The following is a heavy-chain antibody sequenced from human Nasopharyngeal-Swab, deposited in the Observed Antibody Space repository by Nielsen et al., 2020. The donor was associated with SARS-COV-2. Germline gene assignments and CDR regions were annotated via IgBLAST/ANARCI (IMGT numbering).Heavy chain of an antibody. CDR3: AVGQHAGAFDY. CDR2: VNGDGSGT. Sequence: GESLKISCAVSGFTFSRYWMHWVRQAPGKGLVWVSRVNGDGSGTGHADSVKGRFTMSRDNAKSMLYLQMNSLRAEDTAVYYCAVGQHAGAFDYWGQGTLVTVSS. J-gene: IGHJ4*02. V-gene: IGHV3-74*01. CDR1: GFTFSRYW. D-gene: IGHD1-26*01.